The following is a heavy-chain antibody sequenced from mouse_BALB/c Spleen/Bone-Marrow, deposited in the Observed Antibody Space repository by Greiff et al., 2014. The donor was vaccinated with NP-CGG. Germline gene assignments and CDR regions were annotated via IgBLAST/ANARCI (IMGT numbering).Heavy chain of an antibody. CDR2: IDPANGNT. D-gene: IGHD2-1*01. J-gene: IGHJ3*01. CDR3: ARNGNYGAWFAY. CDR1: GFNIKDTY. Sequence: VQLQQSGAELVKPGASVKLSCTASGFNIKDTYMHWVKQRPEQGLEWTGRIDPANGNTKYDPKFQGKATITADTSSNTAYLQLSSLTSEDTAVYYCARNGNYGAWFAYWGRGTLVTVSA. V-gene: IGHV14-3*02.